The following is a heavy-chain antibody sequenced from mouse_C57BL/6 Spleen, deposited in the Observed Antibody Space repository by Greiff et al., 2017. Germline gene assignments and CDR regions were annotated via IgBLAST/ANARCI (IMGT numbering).Heavy chain of an antibody. Sequence: VQLQQSGPELVKPGASVKISCKASGYAFSSSWMNWVKQRPGKGLEWIGRIYPGDGDTNYNGKFKGKDTLTADKSSSTAYMQLSSLTSEDSAVYFCARSPGDYYFDYWGQGTTLTVSS. CDR3: ARSPGDYYFDY. V-gene: IGHV1-82*01. CDR1: GYAFSSSW. CDR2: IYPGDGDT. J-gene: IGHJ2*01. D-gene: IGHD4-1*01.